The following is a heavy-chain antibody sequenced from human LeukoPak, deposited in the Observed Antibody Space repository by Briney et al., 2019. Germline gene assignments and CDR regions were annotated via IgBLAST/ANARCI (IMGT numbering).Heavy chain of an antibody. CDR2: ISSSGSTI. V-gene: IGHV3-48*03. CDR1: GFTFSSYE. CDR3: AQSSRFRGWTIDY. D-gene: IGHD3-22*01. J-gene: IGHJ4*02. Sequence: VGSLRLSCAASGFTFSSYEMNWVRQAPGKGLEWVSYISSSGSTIYYADSVKGRFTISRDNAKNSLYLQMNSLRAEDTAVYYCAQSSRFRGWTIDYWGQGTLVTVSS.